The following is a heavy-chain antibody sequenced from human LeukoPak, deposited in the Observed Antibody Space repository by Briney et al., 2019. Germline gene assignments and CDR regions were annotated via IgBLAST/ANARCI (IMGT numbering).Heavy chain of an antibody. CDR1: GYTFIGYY. D-gene: IGHD3-22*01. CDR2: INPNSGGT. CDR3: ARCNYYDSSDYNWFDP. J-gene: IGHJ5*02. Sequence: GASVKVSCEASGYTFIGYYMHWVRQAPGQGLEWMGWINPNSGGTNYAQKFQGRVTMTRDTSISTAYMELSRLRSDDTAVYYCARCNYYDSSDYNWFDPWGQGTLVTVSS. V-gene: IGHV1-2*02.